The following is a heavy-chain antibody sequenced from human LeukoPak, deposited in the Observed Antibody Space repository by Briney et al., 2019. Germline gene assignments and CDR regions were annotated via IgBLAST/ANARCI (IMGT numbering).Heavy chain of an antibody. CDR2: ISSAAHNT. Sequence: GGSLRLSCAASGFTFGGFAMSWVRQAPGEGLEWVSSISSAAHNTYYADSVNGRFTISRDNSKNTLYLQMNSLRAEDTAIYYCAKGKAVVGAAGPDYWGQGTLVTVSS. J-gene: IGHJ4*02. V-gene: IGHV3-23*01. D-gene: IGHD2-15*01. CDR1: GFTFGGFA. CDR3: AKGKAVVGAAGPDY.